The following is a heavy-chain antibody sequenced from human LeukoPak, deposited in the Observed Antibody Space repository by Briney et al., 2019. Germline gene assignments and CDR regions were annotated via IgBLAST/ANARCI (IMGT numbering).Heavy chain of an antibody. Sequence: SQTLSLTCTVSGGSISSGGYYWSWIRQHPGKGLEWIGYIYYSGSTYYNPSLKSRVAISVDTSKNQFSLKLSSVTAADTAVYYCARQHYYDSSGYYLVFDYLGQGALVTVSS. V-gene: IGHV4-31*03. CDR2: IYYSGST. J-gene: IGHJ4*02. CDR1: GGSISSGGYY. D-gene: IGHD3-22*01. CDR3: ARQHYYDSSGYYLVFDY.